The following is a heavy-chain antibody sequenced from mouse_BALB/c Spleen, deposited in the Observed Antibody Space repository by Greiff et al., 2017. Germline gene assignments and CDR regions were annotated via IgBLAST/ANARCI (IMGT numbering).Heavy chain of an antibody. CDR3: ARVYGSSYLDY. V-gene: IGHV5-12-2*01. Sequence: VQLKESGGGLVQPGGSLKLSCAASGFTFSSYTMSWVRQTPEKRLEWVAYISNGGGSTYYPDTVKGRFTISRDNAKNTLYLQMSSLKSEDTAMYYCARVYGSSYLDYWGQGTTLTVSS. CDR2: ISNGGGST. D-gene: IGHD1-1*01. CDR1: GFTFSSYT. J-gene: IGHJ2*01.